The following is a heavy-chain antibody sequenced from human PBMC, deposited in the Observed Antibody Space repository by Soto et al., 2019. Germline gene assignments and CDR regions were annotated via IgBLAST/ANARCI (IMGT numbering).Heavy chain of an antibody. CDR2: ISYDGSNK. V-gene: IGHV3-30*18. CDR3: AKEWPGIVGATDY. J-gene: IGHJ4*02. Sequence: GGSLRLSCAASGFTFSSYGMHWVRQAPGKGLEWVAVISYDGSNKYYADSVKGRFTISRDNSKNTLYLQMNSLRAEDTAVYYCAKEWPGIVGATDYWGQGTLVTVSS. D-gene: IGHD1-26*01. CDR1: GFTFSSYG.